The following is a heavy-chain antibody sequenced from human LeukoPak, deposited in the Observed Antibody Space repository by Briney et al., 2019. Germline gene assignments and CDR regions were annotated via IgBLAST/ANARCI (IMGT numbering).Heavy chain of an antibody. J-gene: IGHJ4*02. Sequence: PGGSLRLSCAAPGFTFSSYAMHWVRQAPGKGLEWVAVISYDGSNKYYADSVKGRFTISRDNSKNTLYLQMNSLRAEDTAVYYCASHDYYDSSGYPLDWGQGTLVTVSS. CDR3: ASHDYYDSSGYPLD. CDR2: ISYDGSNK. CDR1: GFTFSSYA. V-gene: IGHV3-30-3*01. D-gene: IGHD3-22*01.